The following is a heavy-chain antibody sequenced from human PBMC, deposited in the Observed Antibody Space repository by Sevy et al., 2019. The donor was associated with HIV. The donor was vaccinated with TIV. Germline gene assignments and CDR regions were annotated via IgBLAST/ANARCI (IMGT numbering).Heavy chain of an antibody. J-gene: IGHJ4*02. D-gene: IGHD3-3*01. CDR1: GFTFSSYA. CDR3: AKRRYYDFWSGDDY. V-gene: IGHV3-23*01. CDR2: ISGSGGST. Sequence: GGSLRLSCAASGFTFSSYAMSWVRQAPGKGLEWVSAISGSGGSTYYADSVKGRFTISSDNSKNTLYLQMNSLRAEDTAVYYCAKRRYYDFWSGDDYWGQGTLVTVSS.